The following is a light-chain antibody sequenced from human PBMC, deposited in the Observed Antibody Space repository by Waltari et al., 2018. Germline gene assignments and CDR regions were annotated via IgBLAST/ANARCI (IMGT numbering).Light chain of an antibody. V-gene: IGKV3-20*01. CDR3: QQYGSSPPVYT. CDR2: DAS. Sequence: IVLTQSPGTLSLSPGESATLSCRASQSLSSSYLAWHQQKPGQAPRLLIYDASSRATGIPDRFSGSGSGTDFTLTISRLEPEDFAVYFCQQYGSSPPVYTFGQGTKLEIK. J-gene: IGKJ2*01. CDR1: QSLSSSY.